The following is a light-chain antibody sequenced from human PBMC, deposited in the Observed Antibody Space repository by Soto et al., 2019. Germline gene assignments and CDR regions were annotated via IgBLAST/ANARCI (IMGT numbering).Light chain of an antibody. CDR1: QGISSY. J-gene: IGKJ1*01. CDR2: ATS. V-gene: IGKV1-6*01. Sequence: AIQLTKSPSSLSASVGDRVTINCRASQGISSYLAWYQQKPGKAPKLLISATSTLQSGVPSRFSGRGPGTNFTLTISSLQPEDFATYYCIQDFISPLTVGQGTKVDIK. CDR3: IQDFISPLT.